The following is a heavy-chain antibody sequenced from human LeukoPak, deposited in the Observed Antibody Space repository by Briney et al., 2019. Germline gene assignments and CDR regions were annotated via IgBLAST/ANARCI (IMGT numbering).Heavy chain of an antibody. J-gene: IGHJ2*01. CDR1: GFTFSSYS. CDR2: ISSSSSTI. V-gene: IGHV3-48*01. D-gene: IGHD6-13*01. Sequence: TGGSLRLSCAASGFTFSSYSMNWVRQAPGKGLEWVSYISSSSSTIYYADSVKGRFTISRDNAKNSLYLQMNSLRAEDTAVYYCARDPWAAAGPEGFDLWGRGTLVTVSS. CDR3: ARDPWAAAGPEGFDL.